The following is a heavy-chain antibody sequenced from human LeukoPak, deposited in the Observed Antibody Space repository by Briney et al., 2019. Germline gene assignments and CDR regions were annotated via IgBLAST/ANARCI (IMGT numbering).Heavy chain of an antibody. CDR2: INSDGSST. CDR1: GFTFSSYW. J-gene: IGHJ4*02. Sequence: GGSLRLSCAASGFTFSSYWMHWVRQAPGKGLVWVSRINSDGSSTTYADSVKGRFTISRDSAKNMLYLQMNSLRAEDTAVYFCARGSGWLYYFDYWGQGTLVTVSS. CDR3: ARGSGWLYYFDY. V-gene: IGHV3-74*01. D-gene: IGHD6-19*01.